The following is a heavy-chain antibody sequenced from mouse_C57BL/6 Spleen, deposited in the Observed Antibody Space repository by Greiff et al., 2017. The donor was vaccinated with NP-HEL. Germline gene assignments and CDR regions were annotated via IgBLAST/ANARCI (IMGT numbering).Heavy chain of an antibody. CDR1: GFTFSSYG. CDR3: ARHGDRYYFDY. CDR2: ISSGGSYT. Sequence: EVQGVESGGDLVKPGGSLKLSCAASGFTFSSYGMSWVRQTPDKRLEWVATISSGGSYTYYPDSVKGRFTISRDNAKNTLYLQMSSLKSEDTAMYYCARHGDRYYFDYWGQGTTLTVSS. V-gene: IGHV5-6*01. J-gene: IGHJ2*01.